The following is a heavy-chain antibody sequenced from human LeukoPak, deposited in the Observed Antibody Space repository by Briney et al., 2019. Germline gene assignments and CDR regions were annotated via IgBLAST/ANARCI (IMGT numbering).Heavy chain of an antibody. Sequence: GGSLRLSCAASGFTFSDYYMSWIRQAPGKGLEWVSYISSSGSTIYYADSVKGRFTISRDNAKSSLYLQMNSLRAEDTAVYYCARDGILWFGELHDAFDIWGQGTMVTVSS. CDR2: ISSSGSTI. CDR1: GFTFSDYY. CDR3: ARDGILWFGELHDAFDI. D-gene: IGHD3-10*01. V-gene: IGHV3-11*01. J-gene: IGHJ3*02.